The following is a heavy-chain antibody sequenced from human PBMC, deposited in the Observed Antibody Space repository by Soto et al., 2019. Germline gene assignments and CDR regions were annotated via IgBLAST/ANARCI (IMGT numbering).Heavy chain of an antibody. CDR1: GYTXSGYY. Sequence: SXKVSFKASGYTXSGYYRHWVRQAPGQGLEWMGWINPNSGGTNYAQKFQGWVTMTRDTSISTAYMELSRLRSDDPAVYYCARGGSSSPGYYYYYYGMDVWGQGTTGPVSS. CDR2: INPNSGGT. J-gene: IGHJ6*02. CDR3: ARGGSSSPGYYYYYYGMDV. V-gene: IGHV1-2*04. D-gene: IGHD6-6*01.